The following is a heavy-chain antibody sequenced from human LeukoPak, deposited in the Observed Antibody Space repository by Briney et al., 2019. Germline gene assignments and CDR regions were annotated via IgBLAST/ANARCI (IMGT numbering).Heavy chain of an antibody. J-gene: IGHJ3*02. CDR2: ISGSGGST. CDR1: GFTFDDYA. CDR3: AKDLSAYSGSYPNAFDI. V-gene: IGHV3-23*01. Sequence: GGSLRLSCAASGFTFDDYAMSWVRQAPGKGLEWVSSISGSGGSTYYADSVKGRFTISRDNSKNTLYLQMNSLRAEDTAVYYCAKDLSAYSGSYPNAFDIWGQGTMVTVSS. D-gene: IGHD1-26*01.